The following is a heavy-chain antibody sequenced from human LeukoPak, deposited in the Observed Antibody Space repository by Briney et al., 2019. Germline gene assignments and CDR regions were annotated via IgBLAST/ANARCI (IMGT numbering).Heavy chain of an antibody. V-gene: IGHV4-34*01. J-gene: IGHJ4*02. CDR2: INHSGST. Sequence: SQTLSLTCAVYGGSFSGYYWSWIRQPPGKGLEWIGEINHSGSTNYNPSLKSRVTISVDTSKNQFSLKLSSVTAADTAVYYCARGSSGSYSPFDYWGQGTLVTVSS. CDR1: GGSFSGYY. D-gene: IGHD1-26*01. CDR3: ARGSSGSYSPFDY.